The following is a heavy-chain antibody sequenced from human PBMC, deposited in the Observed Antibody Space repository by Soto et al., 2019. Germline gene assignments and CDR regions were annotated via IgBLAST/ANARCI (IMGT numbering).Heavy chain of an antibody. J-gene: IGHJ3*02. CDR2: ISAYNGNT. CDR1: GYTFTSYG. D-gene: IGHD3-22*01. CDR3: ARDLIVVGDAFDI. V-gene: IGHV1-18*01. Sequence: ASVKVSCKASGYTFTSYGISWVRQAPGQGLEWMGWISAYNGNTNYVQKLQGRVTMTTDTSTSTAYMELGSLRSDDTAVYYCARDLIVVGDAFDIWGQGTMVTVSS.